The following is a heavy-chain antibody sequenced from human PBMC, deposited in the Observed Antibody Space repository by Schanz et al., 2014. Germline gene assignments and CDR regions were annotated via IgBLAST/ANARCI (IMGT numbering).Heavy chain of an antibody. V-gene: IGHV4-61*02. J-gene: IGHJ5*02. CDR2: IYSRGSS. CDR1: GGSISSATYY. CDR3: ARGGSVATIAPYTWFDP. D-gene: IGHD5-12*01. Sequence: QVQLQESGPGLVKPSQTLSLTCTVSGGSISSATYYWSWVRQPAGKGLEWIGRIYSRGSSTYNPSLRREVPITTAHSNTQSPQKRTSGTAADTAVYYCARGGSVATIAPYTWFDPWGQGTLVTVSA.